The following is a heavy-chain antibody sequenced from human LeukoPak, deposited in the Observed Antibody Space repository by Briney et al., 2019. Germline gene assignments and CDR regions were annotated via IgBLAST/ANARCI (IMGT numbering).Heavy chain of an antibody. J-gene: IGHJ5*02. D-gene: IGHD3-10*01. CDR3: ARNYGSANYFDP. V-gene: IGHV4-38-2*02. Sequence: SETLSLTCTVSGYSISSGYYWGWIRQPPGKGLEWIGSIYYSGSTYYNPSLKSRVTISVDTSKNQFSLKLSSVTAADTAVYYCARNYGSANYFDPWGQGTLVTVSS. CDR2: IYYSGST. CDR1: GYSISSGYY.